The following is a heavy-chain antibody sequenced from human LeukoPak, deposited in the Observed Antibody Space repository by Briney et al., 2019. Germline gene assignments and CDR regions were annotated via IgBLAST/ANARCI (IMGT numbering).Heavy chain of an antibody. D-gene: IGHD4-17*01. Sequence: GGSLRLSCAVSGFTLKIYQMHWVRNAPGGGLEWLSVISHYGSDKNNADSVNGRFIISRDNSKNTIYLQLNSLRPEDAAMYYCAREGVQTTVDAFDIWGLGTMVIVSS. V-gene: IGHV3-30*04. CDR1: GFTLKIYQ. CDR2: ISHYGSDK. J-gene: IGHJ3*02. CDR3: AREGVQTTVDAFDI.